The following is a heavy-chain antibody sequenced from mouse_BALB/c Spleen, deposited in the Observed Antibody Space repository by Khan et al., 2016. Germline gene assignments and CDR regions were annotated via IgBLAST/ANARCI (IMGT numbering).Heavy chain of an antibody. J-gene: IGHJ3*01. Sequence: QVQLQQSGPELVKPGTSVRISCKAAGYTFTNYYIHWLKQGPGQGLEWIGWIFPGNVNTKFNEKFKGKATLTVDKSSTTVYMNLSSLTSEDSAVYFCAKHYWYSCFVYWGQGTLVTVSS. D-gene: IGHD2-14*01. CDR3: AKHYWYSCFVY. V-gene: IGHV1S56*01. CDR2: IFPGNVNT. CDR1: GYTFTNYY.